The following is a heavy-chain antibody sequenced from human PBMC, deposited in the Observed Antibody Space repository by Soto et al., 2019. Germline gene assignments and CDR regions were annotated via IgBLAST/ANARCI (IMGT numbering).Heavy chain of an antibody. D-gene: IGHD5-12*01. CDR1: GGSISSGDYY. CDR2: IYYSGST. CDR3: ARDQGHIVATNNWFDP. Sequence: PSETLSLTCTVSGGSISSGDYYWSWIRQPPGKGLEWIGYIYYSGSTYYNPSLKSRVTISVDTSKNQFSLKLSSVTAADTAVYYCARDQGHIVATNNWFDPWGQGTLVTVSS. V-gene: IGHV4-30-4*01. J-gene: IGHJ5*02.